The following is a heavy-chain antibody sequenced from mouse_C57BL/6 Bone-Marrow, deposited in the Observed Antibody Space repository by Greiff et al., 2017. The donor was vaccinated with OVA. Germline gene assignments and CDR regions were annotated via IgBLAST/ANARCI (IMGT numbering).Heavy chain of an antibody. Sequence: QVQLQQSGADLARPGASVKMSCKASGYTFTRYTMHWVKQRPGQGLEWIGYINPSSGYTKYNQTFKDTATLTADKSSSKAYMQLSSLTSEDAAVYYCAREDGNWFAYWGQGTLVTVSA. CDR2: INPSSGYT. D-gene: IGHD2-1*01. CDR1: GYTFTRYT. CDR3: AREDGNWFAY. J-gene: IGHJ3*01. V-gene: IGHV1-4*01.